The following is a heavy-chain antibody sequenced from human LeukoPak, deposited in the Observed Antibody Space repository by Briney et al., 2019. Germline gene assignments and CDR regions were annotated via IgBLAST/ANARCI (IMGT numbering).Heavy chain of an antibody. D-gene: IGHD1-26*01. CDR1: GYTFISYG. Sequence: AASVKVSCKASGYTFISYGISWVRQAPGQGLEWMGWISGYNDNTNYAQDLQGRVTMTTDTSTSTAYMELRSLRSDDTAVYYCARETSGIYYLGYWGQGTLVTVSS. CDR2: ISGYNDNT. V-gene: IGHV1-18*01. CDR3: ARETSGIYYLGY. J-gene: IGHJ4*02.